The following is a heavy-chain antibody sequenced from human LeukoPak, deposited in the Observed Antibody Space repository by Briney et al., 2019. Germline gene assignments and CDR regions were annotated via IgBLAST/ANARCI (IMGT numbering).Heavy chain of an antibody. Sequence: SETLSLTCTVSGGSISSYYWAWIRQPPGKGLEWIGYIYHSGSTNYNPSLKSRVTISMDTSKNQFSLNLGSVTAADTAVYYCARVSSWYHIFDYWGQGTLVTVSS. D-gene: IGHD6-13*01. CDR2: IYHSGST. V-gene: IGHV4-4*09. J-gene: IGHJ4*02. CDR1: GGSISSYY. CDR3: ARVSSWYHIFDY.